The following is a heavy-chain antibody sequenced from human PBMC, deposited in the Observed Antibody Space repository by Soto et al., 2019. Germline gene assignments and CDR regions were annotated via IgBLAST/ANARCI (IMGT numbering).Heavy chain of an antibody. D-gene: IGHD3-16*01. V-gene: IGHV3-11*01. CDR2: IINGGSSI. CDR3: ARVRGEYNYALDV. CDR1: GFTFSDYD. J-gene: IGHJ6*02. Sequence: QVHLVESGGGLVKPGGSLRLSCAASGFTFSDYDMSWIRQAPGKGLEWVSYIINGGSSIYYADSVKGRFTISRDNAKNAPYLQMSSLRGEDTAVYYCARVRGEYNYALDVGGQGTTVTVSS.